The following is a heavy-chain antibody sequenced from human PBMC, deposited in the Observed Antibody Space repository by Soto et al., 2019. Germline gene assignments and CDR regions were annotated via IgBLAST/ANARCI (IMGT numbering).Heavy chain of an antibody. V-gene: IGHV3-9*01. CDR2: ISWNSGSI. CDR3: AKDYLVQLERLGTGFDY. J-gene: IGHJ4*02. CDR1: GFTFDDYA. Sequence: EVPLVESGGGLVQPGRSLRLSCAASGFTFDDYAMHWVRQAPGKGLEWVSGISWNSGSIGYADSVKGRFTISRDNAKNSLYLQMNSLRAEDTALYYCAKDYLVQLERLGTGFDYWGQGTLVTVSS. D-gene: IGHD1-1*01.